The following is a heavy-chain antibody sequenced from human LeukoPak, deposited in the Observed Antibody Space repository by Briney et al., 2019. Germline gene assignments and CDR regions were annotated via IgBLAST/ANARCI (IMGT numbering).Heavy chain of an antibody. V-gene: IGHV4-34*01. J-gene: IGHJ4*02. CDR2: IDHSGSS. D-gene: IGHD3-3*01. CDR3: ARGLEDRISIFGVVKFYYFDF. CDR1: GFTFSNAW. Sequence: PGGSLRLFCAASGFTFSNAWMSWVRQPPGKGLEWIGEIDHSGSSHYNPSLKSRVTISVDTSKNQLSLKLSSVTAADTAVYYCARGLEDRISIFGVVKFYYFDFWGQGTLVTVSS.